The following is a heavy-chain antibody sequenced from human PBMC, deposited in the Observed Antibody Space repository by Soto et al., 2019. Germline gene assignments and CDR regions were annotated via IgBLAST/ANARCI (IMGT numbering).Heavy chain of an antibody. CDR1: GFTFTNSA. V-gene: IGHV1-58*01. CDR3: AADDWGYCSGGSCYSFDAFDI. D-gene: IGHD2-15*01. CDR2: VVVGSVNT. Sequence: ASVKVSCKASGFTFTNSAVQWVRQARGQHLEWIGWVVVGSVNTDYAQKFQERVTITRDMSTSTVYMELSSLRSEDTAVYYCAADDWGYCSGGSCYSFDAFDIWRQRTMVTVSS. J-gene: IGHJ3*02.